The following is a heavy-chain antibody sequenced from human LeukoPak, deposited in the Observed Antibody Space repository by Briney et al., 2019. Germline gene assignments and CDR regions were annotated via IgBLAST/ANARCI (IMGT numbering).Heavy chain of an antibody. CDR2: IYSGGST. CDR1: GFTVSNNY. D-gene: IGHD1-14*01. J-gene: IGHJ4*02. V-gene: IGHV3-53*05. CDR3: ARDRYLLPSFDY. Sequence: GGSLRLSCAASGFTVSNNYMSWVRQAPGKGLEWVSVIYSGGSTYYADSVKGRFTISRDNSKNTLYPQMNSLRAEDTAVYYCARDRYLLPSFDYWGQGTLVTVSS.